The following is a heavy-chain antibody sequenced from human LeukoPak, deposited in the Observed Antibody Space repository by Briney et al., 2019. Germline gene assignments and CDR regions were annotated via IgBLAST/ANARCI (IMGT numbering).Heavy chain of an antibody. CDR1: GGSISSYY. CDR2: IYTSGST. CDR3: ASFRSSSSLYYFDY. V-gene: IGHV4-4*07. J-gene: IGHJ4*02. Sequence: SETLSLTCTVSGGSISSYYWSWIRQPAGKGLEWIGRIYTSGSTNYNPSLKSRVTMSVDTSKNQFSLKLSSVTAADTAVYYCASFRSSSSLYYFDYWGQGTLVTVSS. D-gene: IGHD6-6*01.